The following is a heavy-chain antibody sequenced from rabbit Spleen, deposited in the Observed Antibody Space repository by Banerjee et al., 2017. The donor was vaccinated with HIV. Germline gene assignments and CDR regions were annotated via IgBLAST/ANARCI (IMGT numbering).Heavy chain of an antibody. CDR2: IDPVFGST. D-gene: IGHD7-1*01. Sequence: QEQLVESGGGLVQPGGSLKHSCKASGFDFSSYGVSWVRQAPGKGLEWIGYIDPVFGSTVYASWVNGRFTISSHNAQNTLYLQLNSLTAADTATYFCVREAGYAGYGDGNLWGPGTLVTVS. V-gene: IGHV1S47*01. CDR1: GFDFSSYG. J-gene: IGHJ4*01. CDR3: VREAGYAGYGDGNL.